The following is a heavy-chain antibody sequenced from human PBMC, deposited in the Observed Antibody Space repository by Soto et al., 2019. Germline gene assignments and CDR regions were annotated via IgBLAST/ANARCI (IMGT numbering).Heavy chain of an antibody. J-gene: IGHJ6*02. V-gene: IGHV3-21*01. CDR3: AREASWVVAGLGHYGMEV. Sequence: VGSLRLSCASSVFTFSSYSMNCVRHSPGKWLEWVSSISSSSSYIYYADSVKGRFTISRDNAKNSLYLQMNSLRAEDTAVYYCAREASWVVAGLGHYGMEVWGQGTTVSVSS. CDR2: ISSSSSYI. D-gene: IGHD6-19*01. CDR1: VFTFSSYS.